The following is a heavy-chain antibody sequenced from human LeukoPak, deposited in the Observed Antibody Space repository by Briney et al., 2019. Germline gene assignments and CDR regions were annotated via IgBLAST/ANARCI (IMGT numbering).Heavy chain of an antibody. V-gene: IGHV4-59*08. CDR1: GGSLSSYY. CDR3: ARHVSGWYGY. CDR2: IYYSGNA. D-gene: IGHD6-19*01. Sequence: SETLSLTCTVSGGSLSSYYWSWIRQPPGKGLEWIGYIYYSGNADSNPSLKSRVTMSVDTSKNQFSLKLSSVTAADTAVYYCARHVSGWYGYWGQGTLVTVSP. J-gene: IGHJ4*02.